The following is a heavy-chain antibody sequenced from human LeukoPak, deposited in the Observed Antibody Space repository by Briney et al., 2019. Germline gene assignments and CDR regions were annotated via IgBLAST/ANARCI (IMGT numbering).Heavy chain of an antibody. Sequence: VKVSCKASGGTFSSYAISWVRQAPGQGLEWMGGIIPIFGTANYAQKFQGRVTITTDESTSTAYMELSSLRSVDTAVYYCALVVVITTFAAFDIWGQGTMVTVSS. CDR3: ALVVVITTFAAFDI. V-gene: IGHV1-69*05. CDR2: IIPIFGTA. D-gene: IGHD3-22*01. J-gene: IGHJ3*02. CDR1: GGTFSSYA.